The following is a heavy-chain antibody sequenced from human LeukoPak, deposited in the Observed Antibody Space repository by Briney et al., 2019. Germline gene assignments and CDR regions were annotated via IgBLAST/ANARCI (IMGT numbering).Heavy chain of an antibody. Sequence: GEPLKISCKGSGYRFTNYWIDWVRQMPGKGLERMGLIYPDDSDTRYSPSFQGQVTISADKSISTAYLRWSSLKASDTAMYYCAIGGDSTTSCYRCFDYWGQGTLVTVSS. J-gene: IGHJ4*02. V-gene: IGHV5-51*01. CDR1: GYRFTNYW. D-gene: IGHD2-2*02. CDR2: IYPDDSDT. CDR3: AIGGDSTTSCYRCFDY.